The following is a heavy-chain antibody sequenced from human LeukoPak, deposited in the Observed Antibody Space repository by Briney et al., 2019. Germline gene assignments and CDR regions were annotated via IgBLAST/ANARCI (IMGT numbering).Heavy chain of an antibody. CDR2: IYYSGST. V-gene: IGHV4-30-4*01. J-gene: IGHJ1*01. D-gene: IGHD1-20*01. CDR3: ARGQYNWNDGGYSQH. CDR1: GGSISSGDYY. Sequence: PSQTLSLTCTVSGGSISSGDYYWSWIRQPPGKGLEWIGYIYYSGSTYYNPSLKSRVTISVDTSKNQFSLKLSSVTAADTAVYYCARGQYNWNDGGYSQHWGQGTLVTVSS.